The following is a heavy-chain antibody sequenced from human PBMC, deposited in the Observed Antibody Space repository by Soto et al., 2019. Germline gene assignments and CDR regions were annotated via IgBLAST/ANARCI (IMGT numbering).Heavy chain of an antibody. D-gene: IGHD1-26*01. J-gene: IGHJ4*02. CDR3: ARGQIVGATTYYFDY. CDR1: GGSISSGGYY. Sequence: QVQLQESGPGLVKPSQTLSLTCTVSGGSISSGGYYWSWIRQHPGKGLEWIGYIYYSGSTYYNPSLKSRVTISVDTSKNQFSLKLSSVTAADTAVYYCARGQIVGATTYYFDYWGQGTLVTVSS. V-gene: IGHV4-31*03. CDR2: IYYSGST.